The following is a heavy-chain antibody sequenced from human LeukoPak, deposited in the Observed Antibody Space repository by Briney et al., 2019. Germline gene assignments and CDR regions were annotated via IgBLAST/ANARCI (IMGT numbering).Heavy chain of an antibody. D-gene: IGHD6-13*01. V-gene: IGHV4-61*01. CDR1: GGSVGSDNYY. CDR2: MYNSGST. Sequence: SETLSLTCTVTGGSVGSDNYYWSWIRQPPGKGLEWIGYMYNSGSTNYSPSLKSRVTMSADTSKNQLSLKLSAVTAADTAVYYCARGKYSSSWYIFDPWGQGALVTVSS. J-gene: IGHJ5*02. CDR3: ARGKYSSSWYIFDP.